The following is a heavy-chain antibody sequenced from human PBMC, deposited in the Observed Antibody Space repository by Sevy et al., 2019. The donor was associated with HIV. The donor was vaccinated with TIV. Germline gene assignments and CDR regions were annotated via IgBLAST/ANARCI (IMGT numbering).Heavy chain of an antibody. J-gene: IGHJ4*02. CDR2: INPVTGGT. V-gene: IGHV1-2*02. CDR1: GHTFNAYY. Sequence: ASVKVSCQASGHTFNAYYTHWVRQAPGQGLEWMGWINPVTGGTNYAQHFQGRVTLTTDTSTSTTYMELIRLTSDDTAVYYCAIPAPPCSGGTGFDLDYWGQGALVTVSS. D-gene: IGHD2-15*01. CDR3: AIPAPPCSGGTGFDLDY.